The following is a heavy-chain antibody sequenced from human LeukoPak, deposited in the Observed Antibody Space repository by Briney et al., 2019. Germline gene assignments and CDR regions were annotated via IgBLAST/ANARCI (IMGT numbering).Heavy chain of an antibody. CDR2: ISGSGSTI. V-gene: IGHV3-48*03. J-gene: IGHJ4*02. D-gene: IGHD6-19*01. Sequence: GGSLRLSCAASGFTFSSYAMNWVRQAPGKGLEWVSYISGSGSTIYYADSVKGRFTISRDNAKNSLYLQMNSLRAEDTALYYCARSGYNSGWYLGYWGQGTLVIVSS. CDR3: ARSGYNSGWYLGY. CDR1: GFTFSSYA.